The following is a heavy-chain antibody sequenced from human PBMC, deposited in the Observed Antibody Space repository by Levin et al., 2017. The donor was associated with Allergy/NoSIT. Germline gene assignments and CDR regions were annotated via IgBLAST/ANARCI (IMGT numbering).Heavy chain of an antibody. D-gene: IGHD4-17*01. Sequence: GGSLRLSCAASGFTFSSYSMNWVRQAPGKGLEWVSYISSSSSTIYYADSVKGRFTISRDNAKNSLYLQMNSLRDEDTAVYYCAREPKSVTTVTSPHWFDPWGQGTLVTVSS. CDR3: AREPKSVTTVTSPHWFDP. V-gene: IGHV3-48*02. CDR2: ISSSSSTI. CDR1: GFTFSSYS. J-gene: IGHJ5*02.